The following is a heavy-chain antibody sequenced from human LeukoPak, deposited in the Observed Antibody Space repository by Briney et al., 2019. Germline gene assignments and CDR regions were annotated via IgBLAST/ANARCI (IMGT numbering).Heavy chain of an antibody. J-gene: IGHJ6*03. V-gene: IGHV4-39*01. Sequence: SETLSLTCTVSGGSISSSSYYWGWIRQPPGKGLEWIGSIYYSGSTSYNPSLKSRVTISVDTSKNQFSLKLSSVAAADTAVYYCARRGRNYYYYMDVWGKGTTVTVSS. CDR3: ARRGRNYYYYMDV. CDR2: IYYSGST. D-gene: IGHD2-15*01. CDR1: GGSISSSSYY.